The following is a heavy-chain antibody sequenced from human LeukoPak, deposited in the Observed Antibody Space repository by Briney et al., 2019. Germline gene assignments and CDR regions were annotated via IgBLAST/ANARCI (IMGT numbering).Heavy chain of an antibody. CDR1: GFTFSSYS. CDR3: ARAFSSAWYMNWFDP. CDR2: IYASGST. J-gene: IGHJ5*02. D-gene: IGHD6-19*01. V-gene: IGHV4-38-2*01. Sequence: GPLRLSCAASGFTFSSYSMNWVRQAPGKGLEWIGSIYASGSTYYNPSLKSRVTISMDTSKNEFSLKLTSVTAADTAVYYCARAFSSAWYMNWFDPWGQGTLVTVSS.